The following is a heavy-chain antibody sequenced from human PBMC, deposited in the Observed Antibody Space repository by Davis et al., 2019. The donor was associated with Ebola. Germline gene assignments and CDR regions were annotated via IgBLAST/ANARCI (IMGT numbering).Heavy chain of an antibody. J-gene: IGHJ5*02. CDR2: IIPVVDTK. CDR3: ARGKWFDP. Sequence: SVQVSCKTSSGTFTNYAVNWVRQAPGQGLEWMGRIIPVVDTKDYAQKFQGRVTLTADKATNTAYMELSGLRFDDTAVYYCARGKWFDPWGQGTLDSVTS. CDR1: SGTFTNYA. V-gene: IGHV1-69*04.